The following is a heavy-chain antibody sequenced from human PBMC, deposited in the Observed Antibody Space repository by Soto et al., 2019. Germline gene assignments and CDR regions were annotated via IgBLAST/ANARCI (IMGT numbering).Heavy chain of an antibody. CDR3: ATDFGVVIVRGGMDV. J-gene: IGHJ6*02. V-gene: IGHV1-8*01. D-gene: IGHD3-3*01. CDR2: MNPNSGNT. Sequence: ASVKVSCKASGYTFTSYDINWVRQATGQGLEWMGWMNPNSGNTAYAQKFQGRVTMTRNTSISTAYMELSSLRSEDTAVYYCATDFGVVIVRGGMDVWGQGTTVTVSS. CDR1: GYTFTSYD.